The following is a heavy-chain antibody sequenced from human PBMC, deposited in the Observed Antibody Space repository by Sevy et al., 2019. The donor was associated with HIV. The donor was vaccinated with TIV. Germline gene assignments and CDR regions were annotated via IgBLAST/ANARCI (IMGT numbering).Heavy chain of an antibody. CDR1: GFTFDDYA. D-gene: IGHD4-17*01. CDR3: AKGRYGDFWGDELDL. V-gene: IGHV3-9*01. J-gene: IGHJ3*01. Sequence: GGSLRLSCEASGFTFDDYAMHWVRQTPGKGLEWVSGIRWNSDSIGYADSVKGRFTISRDNAKNSLYLQMNSLRAEDTALYYCAKGRYGDFWGDELDLWGQGTLVTVSS. CDR2: IRWNSDSI.